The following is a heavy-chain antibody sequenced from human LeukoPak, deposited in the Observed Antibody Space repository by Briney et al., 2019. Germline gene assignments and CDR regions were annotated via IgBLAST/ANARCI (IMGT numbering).Heavy chain of an antibody. CDR3: AHIRPDSSGWNDAFDI. D-gene: IGHD6-19*01. CDR1: GFSLSTSGVG. J-gene: IGHJ3*02. Sequence: SGPTLVNPTQTLTLTCTFSGFSLSTSGVGVGWIRQPPGKALEWLALIYWDDDKRYSPSLKSRPTITKGTSKNQVVLTMTNMDPVDTATYYCAHIRPDSSGWNDAFDIWGQGTMVTVSS. CDR2: IYWDDDK. V-gene: IGHV2-5*02.